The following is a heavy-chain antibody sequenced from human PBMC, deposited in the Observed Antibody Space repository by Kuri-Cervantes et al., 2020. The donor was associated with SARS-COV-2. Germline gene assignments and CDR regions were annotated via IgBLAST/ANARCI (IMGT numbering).Heavy chain of an antibody. Sequence: SVKVSCKASGDTFSSSYIHWVRQAPGQGLEWMGIINPSGDSTTYAQKFQGRVTMTRDTSTSTVYMELSSLRSEDTAVYYCAIEYNWTYLYHYMDVWGKGTTVTVSS. J-gene: IGHJ6*03. CDR1: GDTFSSSY. CDR2: INPSGDST. V-gene: IGHV1-46*01. CDR3: AIEYNWTYLYHYMDV. D-gene: IGHD1-1*01.